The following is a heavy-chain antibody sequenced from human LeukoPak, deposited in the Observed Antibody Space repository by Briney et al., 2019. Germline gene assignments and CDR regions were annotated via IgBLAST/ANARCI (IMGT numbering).Heavy chain of an antibody. CDR1: GFTFSSYG. D-gene: IGHD2/OR15-2a*01. CDR2: IWYDGSNK. V-gene: IGHV3-33*01. J-gene: IGHJ4*02. Sequence: GGSLRLSCAASGFTFSSYGMHWVRQAPGKGLEWVALIWYDGSNKYYTDSVKGRLTISRDNSKNTLYLQMNSLRAEDTAVYYCAREGPRGNSQFDYWGQGTLVTVSS. CDR3: AREGPRGNSQFDY.